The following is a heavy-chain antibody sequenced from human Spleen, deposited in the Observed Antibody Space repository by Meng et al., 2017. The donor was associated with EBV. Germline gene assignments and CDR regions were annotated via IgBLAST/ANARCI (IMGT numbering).Heavy chain of an antibody. J-gene: IGHJ4*02. CDR1: GGSISVGSYY. CDR2: RDYSGNT. Sequence: ESGPGLAKPSETLSLTCRVSGGSISVGSYYWAWIRQPPGKGLEWIGSRDYSGNTYHNPSLKSRVTISVDTSENHFSLNLRSVTAADTAAYYCARVSDLFSGYGPRIDYWGQGTLVTVSS. CDR3: ARVSDLFSGYGPRIDY. V-gene: IGHV4-39*07. D-gene: IGHD3-22*01.